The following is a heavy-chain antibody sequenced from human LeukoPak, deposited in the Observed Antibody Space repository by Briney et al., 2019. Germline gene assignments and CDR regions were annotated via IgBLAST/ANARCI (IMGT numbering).Heavy chain of an antibody. CDR1: GYSFTSYY. J-gene: IGHJ2*01. CDR3: ARDPPYSTGWYSGHWYFDV. D-gene: IGHD6-19*01. CDR2: INPSGGST. Sequence: ASVKVSRKAFGYSFTSYYIHWVRQAPGQGLEWMGVINPSGGSTTYAKKFEDRVTMTRDTSTSTVYMELSSLRSEDTAVYYCARDPPYSTGWYSGHWYFDVWGRGTLVTVSS. V-gene: IGHV1-46*01.